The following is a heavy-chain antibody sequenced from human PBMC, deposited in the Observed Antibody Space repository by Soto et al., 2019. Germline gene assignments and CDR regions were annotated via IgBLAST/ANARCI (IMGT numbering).Heavy chain of an antibody. D-gene: IGHD2-8*02. V-gene: IGHV4-34*01. CDR1: GGSFSGYY. J-gene: IGHJ4*02. Sequence: SETLSLTCGVYGGSFSGYYWTWIRQPPGTGLEWIGEINHSGSTDYNPSLKSRVTISVDTSKNQFSLKLTSVTAADTAVYYCARDKITGLFDYWGQGTLVTVSS. CDR2: INHSGST. CDR3: ARDKITGLFDY.